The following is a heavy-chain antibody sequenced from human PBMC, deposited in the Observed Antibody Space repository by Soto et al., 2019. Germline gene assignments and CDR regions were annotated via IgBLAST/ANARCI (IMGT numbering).Heavy chain of an antibody. D-gene: IGHD3-10*01. V-gene: IGHV1-2*02. CDR2: INPHSGGT. CDR1: GYTFTGYY. Sequence: ASVKVSCKASGYTFTGYYMHGVRQAPGQGLEWMGWINPHSGGTNYAQKFQGRVTMTRDTSISTAYMELSRLRSDDTAVYYCAREYYISDYSTGMDVWGPGTTVTVSS. J-gene: IGHJ6*02. CDR3: AREYYISDYSTGMDV.